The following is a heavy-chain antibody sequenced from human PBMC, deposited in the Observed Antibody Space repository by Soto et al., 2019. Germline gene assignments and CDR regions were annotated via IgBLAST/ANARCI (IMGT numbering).Heavy chain of an antibody. CDR2: IKQDGSER. V-gene: IGHV3-7*01. CDR3: ARDRSVRAFDI. D-gene: IGHD3-10*01. CDR1: GFTFSSYW. J-gene: IGHJ3*02. Sequence: GGSLRLSCAASGFTFSSYWMSWVRQAPGKGLEWVANIKQDGSERYYVDSVKGRLTISRDNAKNSLYVQMNSLTAEDTAVYYCARDRSVRAFDIWGQGTMVTVSS.